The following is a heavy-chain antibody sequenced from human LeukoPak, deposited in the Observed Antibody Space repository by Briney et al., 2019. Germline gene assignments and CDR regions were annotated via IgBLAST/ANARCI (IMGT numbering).Heavy chain of an antibody. J-gene: IGHJ5*02. CDR3: AKALRITIFGVVPPFDP. D-gene: IGHD3-3*01. CDR2: IRYDGSNK. V-gene: IGHV3-30*02. Sequence: PGGSLRLSCAASGFTFSSYGMHWVRQAPGKGLEWVAFIRYDGSNKYYADSVKGRFTISRDNSKNTLYLQMNSLRAEDTAVYYCAKALRITIFGVVPPFDPWGQGTPVTVSS. CDR1: GFTFSSYG.